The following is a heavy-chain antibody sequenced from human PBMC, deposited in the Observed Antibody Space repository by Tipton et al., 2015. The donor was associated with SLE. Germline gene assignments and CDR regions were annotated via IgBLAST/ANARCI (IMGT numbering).Heavy chain of an antibody. Sequence: RSLRLSCAASGFTFSNYGMHWVRQAPGKGLEWVAVIWSDGSTQHYADSVKGRFTISRDNSKNVLYLLMNSLRAEDTGLYYCVKESRIAATVIYNWIESWGQGALVTVSS. CDR1: GFTFSNYG. CDR2: IWSDGSTQ. CDR3: VKESRIAATVIYNWIES. V-gene: IGHV3-33*06. J-gene: IGHJ5*01. D-gene: IGHD2-15*01.